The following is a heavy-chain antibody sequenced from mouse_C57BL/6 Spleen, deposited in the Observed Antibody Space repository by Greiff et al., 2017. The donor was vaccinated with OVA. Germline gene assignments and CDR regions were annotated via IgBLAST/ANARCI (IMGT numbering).Heavy chain of an antibody. V-gene: IGHV1-82*01. CDR3: ARHYGSVYAMDY. CDR2: IYPGDGDT. Sequence: QVQLKESGPELVKPGASVKISCKASGYAFSSSWMNWVKQRPGTGLEWIGRIYPGDGDTNYNGKFKGKATLTADKSSSTAYMQLSSLTSEDSAVYFCARHYGSVYAMDYWGQGTSVTVSS. J-gene: IGHJ4*01. D-gene: IGHD1-1*01. CDR1: GYAFSSSW.